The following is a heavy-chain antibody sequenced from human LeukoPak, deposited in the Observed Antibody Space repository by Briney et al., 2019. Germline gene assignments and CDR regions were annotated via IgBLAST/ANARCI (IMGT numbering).Heavy chain of an antibody. D-gene: IGHD1-7*01. V-gene: IGHV3-9*01. Sequence: GGSLRLSCSASGLTFSSYAMHWVRQAPGKGLEWVSGIFWNSDTIGYADSVKGRFTISRDNAKNSLYLQMNSLRAEDTALYYCAKGLNFGAFDIWGQGTMVTVSS. CDR2: IFWNSDTI. CDR3: AKGLNFGAFDI. CDR1: GLTFSSYA. J-gene: IGHJ3*02.